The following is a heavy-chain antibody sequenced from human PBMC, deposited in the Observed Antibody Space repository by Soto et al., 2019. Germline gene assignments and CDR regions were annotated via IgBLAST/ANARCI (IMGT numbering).Heavy chain of an antibody. J-gene: IGHJ2*01. D-gene: IGHD2-15*01. CDR3: AREAFSGGVWSFDL. V-gene: IGHV4-4*07. CDR1: GGSIXNYY. Sequence: QVHLQESGPGLVKPSETLSITCSVSGGSIXNYYWXXIRQPAGKRLEWIGRIYSTGSTNYNPSLKSRVTMSLDTSQKQISLQLTSVTAADTAVXXXAREAFSGGVWSFDLWGRGTLVTVSS. CDR2: IYSTGST.